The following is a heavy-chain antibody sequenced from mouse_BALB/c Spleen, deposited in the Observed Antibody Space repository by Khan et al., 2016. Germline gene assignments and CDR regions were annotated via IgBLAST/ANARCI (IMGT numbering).Heavy chain of an antibody. V-gene: IGHV1-54*01. CDR3: ARSDYGYGFAY. D-gene: IGHD1-2*01. Sequence: QVQLKESGAELVRPGTSVKVSCKASGYAFTNYLIEWIKQRPGQGLEWIGVINPGSGGTNYNEKFKDMATLTADKSSSTAYMQLSSLTSDDSAVYFCARSDYGYGFAYWGQGTLVTVSA. J-gene: IGHJ3*01. CDR1: GYAFTNYL. CDR2: INPGSGGT.